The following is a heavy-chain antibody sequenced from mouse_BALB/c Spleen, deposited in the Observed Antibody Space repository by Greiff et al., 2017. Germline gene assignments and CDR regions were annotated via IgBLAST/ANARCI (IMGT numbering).Heavy chain of an antibody. CDR2: ISSGSSTI. D-gene: IGHD2-1*01. V-gene: IGHV5-17*02. CDR3: ARTGNYGYAMDY. Sequence: EVKVEESGGGLVQPGGSRKLSCAASGFTFSSFGMHWVRQAPEKGLEWVAYISSGSSTIYYADTVKGRFTISRDNPKNTLFLQMTSLRSEDTAMYYCARTGNYGYAMDYWGQGTSVTVSS. J-gene: IGHJ4*01. CDR1: GFTFSSFG.